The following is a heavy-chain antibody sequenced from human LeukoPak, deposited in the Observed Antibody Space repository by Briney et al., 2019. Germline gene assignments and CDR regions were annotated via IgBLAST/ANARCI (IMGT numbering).Heavy chain of an antibody. Sequence: SETLSLTXTVSGGSISSYYWGWIRQPPGKGLEWIGYIYYSGSTNYNSSLKSRVTISVDTSKNQFSLKLSSVTAADTAVYYCARDLYISSWYVFDYWGQGTLVTVSS. CDR1: GGSISSYY. CDR3: ARDLYISSWYVFDY. CDR2: IYYSGST. V-gene: IGHV4-59*01. D-gene: IGHD6-13*01. J-gene: IGHJ4*02.